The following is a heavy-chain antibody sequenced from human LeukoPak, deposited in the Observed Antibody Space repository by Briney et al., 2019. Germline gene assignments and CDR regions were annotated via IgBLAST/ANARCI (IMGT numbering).Heavy chain of an antibody. V-gene: IGHV3-7*01. CDR1: GFTFSSYW. CDR3: ARDKAVAGRRDLYYYYYYYMDV. CDR2: IKQDGSEK. Sequence: PGGSLRLSCAASGFTFSSYWMSWVRQAPGKGLEWVANIKQDGSEKYYVDSVKGRFTISRDNAKNSLYLQMNSLRAEDTAVYYCARDKAVAGRRDLYYYYYYYMDVWGKGTTVTVSS. J-gene: IGHJ6*03. D-gene: IGHD6-19*01.